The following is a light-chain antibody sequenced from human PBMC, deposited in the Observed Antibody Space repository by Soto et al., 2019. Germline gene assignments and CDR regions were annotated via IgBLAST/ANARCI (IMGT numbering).Light chain of an antibody. J-gene: IGKJ1*01. Sequence: ELVLTQSPATLSASPEERATLSCRASESVGSNLAWFRQKPGQAPRLLIYGASTRAIGIPIRFSGSGSGTEFTLNISSLQSEDFAVYYCQQYEKWWTFGQGTMVDFK. CDR1: ESVGSN. CDR3: QQYEKWWT. CDR2: GAS. V-gene: IGKV3-15*01.